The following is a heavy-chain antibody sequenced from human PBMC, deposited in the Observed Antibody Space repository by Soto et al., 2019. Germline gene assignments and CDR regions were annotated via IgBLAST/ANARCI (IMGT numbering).Heavy chain of an antibody. V-gene: IGHV3-11*01. CDR2: ISSSGSTI. D-gene: IGHD2-2*01. CDR3: ARDANNPDVVIPPWLDP. Sequence: GGSLRLSCEASGFTFRDYSMSWIRQGPGKGLEWVSYISSSGSTIYYADSVKGRFTISRDNAKNSLSLEMNSLRAEDSAMYYCARDANNPDVVIPPWLDPCGQGTMVPVSS. J-gene: IGHJ5*02. CDR1: GFTFRDYS.